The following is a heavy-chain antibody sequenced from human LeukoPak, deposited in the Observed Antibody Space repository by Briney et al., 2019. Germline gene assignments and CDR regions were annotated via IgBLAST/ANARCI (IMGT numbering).Heavy chain of an antibody. J-gene: IGHJ4*01. CDR3: ARIGHEDDYFYS. CDR2: IYYSGST. D-gene: IGHD5-24*01. CDR1: GGSLSSYY. Sequence: SETLSLICTVSGGSLSSYYWSWIRQPPGKGLEWIGYIYYSGSTNYNPSLKSRVTISVDTSKNQFSLKLSSVTAADTAVYYCARIGHEDDYFYSPGHGTLVTVSS. V-gene: IGHV4-59*01.